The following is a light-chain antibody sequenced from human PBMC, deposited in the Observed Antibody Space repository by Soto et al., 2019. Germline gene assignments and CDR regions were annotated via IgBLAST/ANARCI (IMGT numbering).Light chain of an antibody. CDR2: EDY. CDR1: SGSITNNY. V-gene: IGLV6-57*04. Sequence: NFMLTQPHSVSESPGKTVTISCTRSSGSITNNYVQWYQQRPGSAPTTVIYEDYQRPSGVPDRFSGSIDISSNSASLTISGLRTDDEADYYCQSYDDNNQVFGGGTKLTVL. CDR3: QSYDDNNQV. J-gene: IGLJ3*02.